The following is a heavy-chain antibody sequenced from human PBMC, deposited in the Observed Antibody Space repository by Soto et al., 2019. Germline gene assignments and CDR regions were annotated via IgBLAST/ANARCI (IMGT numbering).Heavy chain of an antibody. CDR1: GFTFGDYA. CDR3: TRQYYDILTGYYGDY. D-gene: IGHD3-9*01. J-gene: IGHJ4*02. Sequence: GGSLRLSCTASGFTFGDYAMSWVRQAPGKGLEWVGFIRSKAYGGTTEYAASVKGRFTISRDDSKSIAYLQMNSLKTEDTAVYYCTRQYYDILTGYYGDYWGQGTLVTVSS. V-gene: IGHV3-49*04. CDR2: IRSKAYGGTT.